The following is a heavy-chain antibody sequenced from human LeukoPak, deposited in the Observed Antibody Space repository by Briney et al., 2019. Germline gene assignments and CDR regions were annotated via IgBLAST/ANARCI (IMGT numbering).Heavy chain of an antibody. CDR3: ARRTALEQYFDY. J-gene: IGHJ4*02. D-gene: IGHD1/OR15-1a*01. V-gene: IGHV3-23*01. CDR2: ISGSGGGT. Sequence: GGSLRLSCAVSGFTFSSYAMSWVRQAPGKGLEWVSAISGSGGGTFYADSVRGRFTISRDNSKNTVYLEMNSLRAEDTAVYYCARRTALEQYFDYWGQGTLVTVSS. CDR1: GFTFSSYA.